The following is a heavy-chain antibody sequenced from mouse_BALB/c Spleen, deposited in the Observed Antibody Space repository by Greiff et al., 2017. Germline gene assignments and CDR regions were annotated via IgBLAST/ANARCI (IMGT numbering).Heavy chain of an antibody. V-gene: IGHV3-1*02. J-gene: IGHJ4*01. CDR3: ASLVYYCAMDD. CDR2: IHYSGST. Sequence: VQLQESGPDLVKPSQSLSLSCTASGYSFTSCYMWYWSQQLPENLLGWMGYIHYSGSTNYNPSLKSLISITRDTSKNQFFLQLNSVTTEDTATYYCASLVYYCAMDDWGEGTSVTVSS. CDR1: GYSFTSCYM. D-gene: IGHD2-10*02.